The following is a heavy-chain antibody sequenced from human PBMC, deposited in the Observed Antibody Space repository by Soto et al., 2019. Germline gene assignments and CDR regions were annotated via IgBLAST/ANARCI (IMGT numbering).Heavy chain of an antibody. V-gene: IGHV1-69*12. J-gene: IGHJ2*01. D-gene: IGHD5-12*01. CDR1: GGTFSSYT. CDR3: ARGNHRWLQLWYFDL. CDR2: IIPIFGTA. Sequence: QVQLVQSGAEVKKPGSSVTVSCKASGGTFSSYTISWVRQAPGQGLEWMGGIIPIFGTAIYAQKFQGRVTITADESTSTAYMELSSLRSDDTAVYYCARGNHRWLQLWYFDLWGRGTLVTVSS.